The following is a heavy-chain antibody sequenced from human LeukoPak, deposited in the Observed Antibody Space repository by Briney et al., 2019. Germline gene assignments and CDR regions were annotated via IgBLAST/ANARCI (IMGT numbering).Heavy chain of an antibody. Sequence: SATLSLTCAVYGGSFSGYYWNWIRQPPGKGLEWIGEINHSGSANYTPSLKSRVTISLDTSKNQFSLKLSSVTAADTAVYYCARYSGTYYPAFDIWGQGTMVSGSS. V-gene: IGHV4-34*01. CDR2: INHSGSA. J-gene: IGHJ3*02. CDR3: ARYSGTYYPAFDI. D-gene: IGHD1-26*01. CDR1: GGSFSGYY.